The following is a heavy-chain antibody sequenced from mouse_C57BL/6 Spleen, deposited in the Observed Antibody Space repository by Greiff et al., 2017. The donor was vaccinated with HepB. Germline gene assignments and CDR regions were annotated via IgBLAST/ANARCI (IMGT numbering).Heavy chain of an antibody. V-gene: IGHV1-53*01. J-gene: IGHJ2*01. CDR3: ARYTTVVDYFDY. CDR2: INPSNGGT. D-gene: IGHD1-1*01. Sequence: LQESGTELVKPGASVKLSCKASGYTFTSYWMHWVKQRPGQGLEWIGNINPSNGGTNYNEKFKSKATLTVDKSSSTAYMQLSSLTSEDSAVYYCARYTTVVDYFDYWGQGTTLTVSS. CDR1: GYTFTSYW.